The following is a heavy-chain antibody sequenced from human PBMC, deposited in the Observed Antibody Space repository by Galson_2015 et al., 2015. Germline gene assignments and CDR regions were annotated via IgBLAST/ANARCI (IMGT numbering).Heavy chain of an antibody. V-gene: IGHV3-11*01. D-gene: IGHD3-22*01. CDR1: GFTFSDYY. CDR2: ISSGGATL. J-gene: IGHJ4*02. CDR3: ARDRSATYYDTSGFLRY. Sequence: SLRLSCAASGFTFSDYYMTWVRQAPGKGPEWISYISSGGATLYYADSVKGRFTISRDNAKNSLYLQMNSLRAEDTAVYYCARDRSATYYDTSGFLRYWGQGTLVTVSS.